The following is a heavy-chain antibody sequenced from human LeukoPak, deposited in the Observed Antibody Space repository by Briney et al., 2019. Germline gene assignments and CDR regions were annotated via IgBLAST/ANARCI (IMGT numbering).Heavy chain of an antibody. Sequence: GGSLRLSCAASGFTVSSNYMSWVRQAPGKGLEWVSVIYSGGSTYYADSVKGRFTISRHNSKNTLYLQMNSLRAEDTAVYYCARDSVCVSRRDGYNHYYYYGMDVWGQGTTVTVSS. V-gene: IGHV3-53*04. D-gene: IGHD5-24*01. CDR3: ARDSVCVSRRDGYNHYYYYGMDV. CDR1: GFTVSSNY. CDR2: IYSGGST. J-gene: IGHJ6*02.